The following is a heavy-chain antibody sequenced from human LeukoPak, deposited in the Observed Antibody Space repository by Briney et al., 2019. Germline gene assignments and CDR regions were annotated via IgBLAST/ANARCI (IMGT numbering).Heavy chain of an antibody. CDR2: ISTYNGNT. D-gene: IGHD1-14*01. J-gene: IGHJ4*02. CDR1: GYTFTSHG. V-gene: IGHV1-18*04. CDR3: ARDNEPLDY. Sequence: GASVKVSCTASGYTFTSHGISWVRQALGQGLEWMGWISTYNGNTNYAQKLQGRVTMTTDTSTSTAYMELRSLRSDDTAVYYCARDNEPLDYWGQGTLVTVSS.